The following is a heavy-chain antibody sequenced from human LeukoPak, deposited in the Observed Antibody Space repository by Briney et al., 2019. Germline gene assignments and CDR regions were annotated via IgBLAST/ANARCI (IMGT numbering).Heavy chain of an antibody. Sequence: PGGSLRLSCAASGFTFNGYAMSWVRQAPGKGLEWVSAISGSGGDTYYADSVKGRFTISRDNSKNTLYVQMNSLRAEDTAVYYCAKDAYGSVDVWGQGTTVTVSS. CDR3: AKDAYGSVDV. J-gene: IGHJ6*02. CDR1: GFTFNGYA. D-gene: IGHD3-10*01. CDR2: ISGSGGDT. V-gene: IGHV3-23*01.